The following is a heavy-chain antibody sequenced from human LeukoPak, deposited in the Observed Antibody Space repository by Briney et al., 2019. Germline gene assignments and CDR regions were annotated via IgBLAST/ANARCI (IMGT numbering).Heavy chain of an antibody. CDR3: ATSRTFDY. V-gene: IGHV3-7*01. Sequence: GGSLRLSCTASGFTFSSYWMSWVRQAPGKGLEWVANIKQDGSEKYYVDSVKGRFTISRDNTKNSPYLQMNNLRTDDAAVYYCATSRTFDYWGQGTLVTVSS. CDR2: IKQDGSEK. J-gene: IGHJ4*02. CDR1: GFTFSSYW. D-gene: IGHD2-2*01.